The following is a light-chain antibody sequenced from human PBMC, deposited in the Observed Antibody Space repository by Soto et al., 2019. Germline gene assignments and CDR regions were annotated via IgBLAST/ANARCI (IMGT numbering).Light chain of an antibody. CDR2: AAS. CDR3: QQYSSYSAWT. CDR1: QSISSW. J-gene: IGKJ1*01. Sequence: DIQMTQSPSTLSASVGDRVTITCRASQSISSWLAWYQQKPGKAPKLLIYAASTLQSGVPSRFSGSGSGTEFTLTISSLQPEDFATYYCQQYSSYSAWTFGEGTKVDIK. V-gene: IGKV1-5*01.